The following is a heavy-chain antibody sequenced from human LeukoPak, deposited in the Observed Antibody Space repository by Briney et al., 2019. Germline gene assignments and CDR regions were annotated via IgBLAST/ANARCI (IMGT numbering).Heavy chain of an antibody. Sequence: SETLSLTCTVSGGSISSYYWSWIRQPPGKGLEWIGYIYYTGSTNYNPSLKSRVTISVDTSKNQFSLKLSFVNAADTAVYYCARYISSGLDYWGQGTLVTVSS. J-gene: IGHJ4*02. V-gene: IGHV4-59*08. CDR2: IYYTGST. CDR1: GGSISSYY. CDR3: ARYISSGLDY. D-gene: IGHD6-6*01.